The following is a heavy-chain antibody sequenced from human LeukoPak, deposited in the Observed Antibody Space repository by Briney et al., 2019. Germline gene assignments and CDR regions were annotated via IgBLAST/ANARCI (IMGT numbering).Heavy chain of an antibody. D-gene: IGHD1-26*01. V-gene: IGHV3-9*01. CDR2: ISWNSGSI. CDR3: TKRAGGSYYFDY. Sequence: GGSLRLSCAASGFTFDDYAMHWVRQAPGKGLEWVSGISWNSGSIGYADSVKGRFTISRDNAKNSLYLQMNSLRAEDTALYYCTKRAGGSYYFDYWGQGTLVTVSS. J-gene: IGHJ4*02. CDR1: GFTFDDYA.